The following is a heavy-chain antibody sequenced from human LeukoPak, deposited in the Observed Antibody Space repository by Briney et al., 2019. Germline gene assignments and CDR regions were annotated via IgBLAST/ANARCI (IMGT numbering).Heavy chain of an antibody. D-gene: IGHD2-21*02. J-gene: IGHJ4*02. CDR1: GFSFYNLA. Sequence: GGSLRLSCATSGFSFYNLAFHWVRQAPGKGLEWVSLISHDENTKKYADSVKGRFIISRDNSKNTVYLQMNTLRSEDTAVYYCAGDESRGNLVTAPDYWGQGTLVTVSS. CDR2: ISHDENTK. V-gene: IGHV3-30*14. CDR3: AGDESRGNLVTAPDY.